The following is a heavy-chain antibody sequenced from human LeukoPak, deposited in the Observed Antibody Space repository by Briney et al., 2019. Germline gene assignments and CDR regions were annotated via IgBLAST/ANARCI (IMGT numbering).Heavy chain of an antibody. CDR2: ISSSGSII. Sequence: GRSLRLSCAASGFTFSDYYMSWIRQAPGKGLEWVSYISSSGSIIYYADSVKGRFTISRDNSRNTLYLQMNSLRAEDTAVYYCAKDLNGDYNFDCWGQGTLVTVSS. CDR3: AKDLNGDYNFDC. V-gene: IGHV3-11*01. D-gene: IGHD4-17*01. CDR1: GFTFSDYY. J-gene: IGHJ4*02.